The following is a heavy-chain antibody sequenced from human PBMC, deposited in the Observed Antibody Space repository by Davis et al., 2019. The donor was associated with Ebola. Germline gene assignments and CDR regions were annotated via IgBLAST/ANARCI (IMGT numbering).Heavy chain of an antibody. Sequence: PSETLSLTCTVSGGSISSSGYYWGWIRQPPGKGLEWIGIIYHSGSTYHNLSLKSRVTLFVDTSKNQFSLKLNSVTAADTAVYYCARQVNIWRPYYVDNWGQGSLVSVSS. CDR3: ARQVNIWRPYYVDN. CDR2: IYHSGST. J-gene: IGHJ4*02. CDR1: GGSISSSGYY. D-gene: IGHD1-20*01. V-gene: IGHV4-39*01.